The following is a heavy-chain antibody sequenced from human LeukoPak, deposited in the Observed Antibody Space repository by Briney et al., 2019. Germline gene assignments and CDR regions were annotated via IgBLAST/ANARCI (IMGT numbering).Heavy chain of an antibody. J-gene: IGHJ4*02. D-gene: IGHD5-18*01. CDR2: INHSGST. CDR3: ARGGDQLWFNY. V-gene: IGHV4-34*01. CDR1: GGSFSGYY. Sequence: SETLSLTCAVYGGSFSGYYWSWVRQPPGKGLEWIGEINHSGSTNYNPSLKSRVTISVDTSKNQLSLKLSSVTAADTAVYYCARGGDQLWFNYWGQGTLVTVSS.